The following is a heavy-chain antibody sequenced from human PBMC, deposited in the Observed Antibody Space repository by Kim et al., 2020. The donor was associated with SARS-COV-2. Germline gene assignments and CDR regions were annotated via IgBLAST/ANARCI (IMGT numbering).Heavy chain of an antibody. D-gene: IGHD2-8*02. CDR3: ARHLYCTGGNCYYAFDF. CDR1: GYIFANHW. V-gene: IGHV5-51*01. Sequence: GESLKISRKGSGYIFANHWIGWVRQLPGKGLEWMGIINAAGSDSRFSPSFQGHVTISVDKSINSVYLQWSSLKASDTAIYYCARHLYCTGGNCYYAFDFW. CDR2: INAAGSDS. J-gene: IGHJ3*01.